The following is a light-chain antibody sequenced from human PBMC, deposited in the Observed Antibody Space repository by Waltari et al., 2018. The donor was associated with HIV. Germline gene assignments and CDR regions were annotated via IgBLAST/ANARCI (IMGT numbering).Light chain of an antibody. CDR3: QQYYDYPRT. V-gene: IGKV1-8*01. J-gene: IGKJ1*01. CDR1: QVISSY. CDR2: AAS. Sequence: AIRLTQSPSSVSASTGDRVTITCRASQVISSYLVWYQQKPGEAPKLLIHAASTLRSGVPSRFSGSGSGTDFTLTINHLQSEDFATYYCQQYYDYPRTFGQGTKVEIK.